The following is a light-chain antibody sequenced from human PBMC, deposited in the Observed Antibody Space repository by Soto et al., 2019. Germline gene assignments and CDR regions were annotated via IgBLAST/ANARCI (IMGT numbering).Light chain of an antibody. CDR2: AAS. Sequence: DIQLTQSPSFLSGSVGDRVTITCRASQTSSSWLAWYQQKPGKAPKXMSYAASTLQSGVPLRFSGSGAGTDVTPTISSLQPEDFATYYCQQLYTYPLTFGGGTKVDIK. V-gene: IGKV1-9*01. J-gene: IGKJ4*01. CDR3: QQLYTYPLT. CDR1: QTSSSW.